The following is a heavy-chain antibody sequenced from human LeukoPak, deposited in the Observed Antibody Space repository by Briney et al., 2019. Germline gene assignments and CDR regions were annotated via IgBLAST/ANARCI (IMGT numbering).Heavy chain of an antibody. CDR3: ARVASYCGDYVWYYYGMDV. Sequence: SETLSLTCTVSGGSISSSSYYWGWIRQPPGKGLEWIGSIYYSGSTYYNPSLKSRVTISVDTSKNQFSLKLSSVTAADTAVYYCARVASYCGDYVWYYYGMDVWGQGTTVTVSS. D-gene: IGHD4-17*01. J-gene: IGHJ6*02. CDR2: IYYSGST. V-gene: IGHV4-39*07. CDR1: GGSISSSSYY.